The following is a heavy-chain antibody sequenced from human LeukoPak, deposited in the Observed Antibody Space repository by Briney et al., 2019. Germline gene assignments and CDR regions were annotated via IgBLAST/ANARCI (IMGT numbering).Heavy chain of an antibody. Sequence: ASVKVSCKASGGTFISYAISWVRQAPRQGLEWMGGIIPIFGTANYAQKFQGRVTITTDESTSTAYMELSSLRSEDTAVYYCARGDGHCSSTSCYRGYFDYWGQGTLVTVSS. D-gene: IGHD2-2*01. CDR2: IIPIFGTA. CDR1: GGTFISYA. CDR3: ARGDGHCSSTSCYRGYFDY. J-gene: IGHJ4*02. V-gene: IGHV1-69*05.